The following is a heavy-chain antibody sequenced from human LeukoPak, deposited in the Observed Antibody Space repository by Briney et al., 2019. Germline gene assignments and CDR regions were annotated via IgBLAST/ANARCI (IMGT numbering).Heavy chain of an antibody. CDR3: ARRTYYYDSSGFG. CDR1: GYTFTGYY. CDR2: INPNSGGT. J-gene: IGHJ4*02. Sequence: ASVKVSCKASGYTFTGYYMHWLRQAPGQGLEWMGWINPNSGGTNYAQKFQGRVTMTRDTSISTAYMELSRLRSDDTAVYYCARRTYYYDSSGFGWGQGTLVTVSS. V-gene: IGHV1-2*02. D-gene: IGHD3-22*01.